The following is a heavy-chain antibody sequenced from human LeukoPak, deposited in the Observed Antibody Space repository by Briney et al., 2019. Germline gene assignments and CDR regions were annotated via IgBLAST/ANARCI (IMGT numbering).Heavy chain of an antibody. Sequence: SETLSLTCAVYGGSFSGYYWSWIRQPPGKGLEWIGEINHSGSTNYNPSLKSRVTISVDTSKNQFSLKLSSVTAADTAVYYCASRSIAVACTEGNFDYWGQGTLVTVSS. V-gene: IGHV4-34*01. CDR3: ASRSIAVACTEGNFDY. CDR1: GGSFSGYY. D-gene: IGHD6-19*01. CDR2: INHSGST. J-gene: IGHJ4*02.